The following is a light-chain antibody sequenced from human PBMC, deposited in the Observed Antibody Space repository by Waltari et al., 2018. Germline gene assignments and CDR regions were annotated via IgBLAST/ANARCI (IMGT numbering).Light chain of an antibody. V-gene: IGLV1-44*01. CDR3: GAWDDSLNGYV. Sequence: QSVLTQPPSASGTPGQRVTISCSGSSSNIGSKTVSWYHQLPGTAPKLLIYGDDQGPSGVPDRFSASKSGTSASLSSSNLQAEDEADYYCGAWDDSLNGYVFGSGTKVNVL. CDR2: GDD. CDR1: SSNIGSKT. J-gene: IGLJ1*01.